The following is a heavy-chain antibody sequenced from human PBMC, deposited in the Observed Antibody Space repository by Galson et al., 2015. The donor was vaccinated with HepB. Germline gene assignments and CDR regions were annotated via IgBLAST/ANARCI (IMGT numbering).Heavy chain of an antibody. J-gene: IGHJ4*02. Sequence: SETLSLTCTVSGYSISSGYYWGWIRQPPGKGLEWIGSMYHTGNTYYNPSLKSRVTISVDTSKNQFSLQLSSVTAADTAVYFCARHLYYYQGSGFSYWGQGTLVTVSS. D-gene: IGHD3-22*01. V-gene: IGHV4-38-2*02. CDR2: MYHTGNT. CDR3: ARHLYYYQGSGFSY. CDR1: GYSISSGYY.